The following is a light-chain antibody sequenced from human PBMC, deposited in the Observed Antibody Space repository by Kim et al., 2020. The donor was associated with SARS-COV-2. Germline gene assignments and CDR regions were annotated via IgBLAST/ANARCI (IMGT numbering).Light chain of an antibody. Sequence: SASGGDRGTITCRARQGIGSDLLWDQHKSGKASKRLIYDASTLHRGVPSRFSGSGSGTEFTLTISSLQPEDSATYYCLQYNSFPNTFGQGTKLEI. CDR1: QGIGSD. V-gene: IGKV1-17*01. CDR3: LQYNSFPNT. J-gene: IGKJ2*01. CDR2: DAS.